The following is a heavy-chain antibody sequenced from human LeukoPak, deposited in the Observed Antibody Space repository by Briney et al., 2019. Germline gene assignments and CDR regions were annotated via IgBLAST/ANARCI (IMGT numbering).Heavy chain of an antibody. D-gene: IGHD3-16*01. CDR3: ARGGEVMNPEPRFDY. CDR1: GGSISSYY. J-gene: IGHJ4*02. V-gene: IGHV4-4*07. CDR2: IYTSGST. Sequence: SETLSLTCTVSGGSISSYYWSWIRQPAGKGLEWIGRIYTSGSTNYNPSLKSRVTMSVDTSKNQFSLKLSSVTAADTAVYYCARGGEVMNPEPRFDYWGQGTLVTVSS.